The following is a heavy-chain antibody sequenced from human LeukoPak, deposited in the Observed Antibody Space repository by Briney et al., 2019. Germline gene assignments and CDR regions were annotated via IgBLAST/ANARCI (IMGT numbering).Heavy chain of an antibody. CDR1: GGSFSGYY. V-gene: IGHV4-34*01. CDR2: INHSGST. CDR3: ASRIQLWGPLDY. Sequence: SETLSLTCAVYGGSFSGYYWSWIRQPPGKGLEWIGGINHSGSTNYNPSLKSRVTISVDTSKNQFSLKLSSVTAADTAVYYCASRIQLWGPLDYWGQGTLVTVSS. J-gene: IGHJ4*02. D-gene: IGHD5-18*01.